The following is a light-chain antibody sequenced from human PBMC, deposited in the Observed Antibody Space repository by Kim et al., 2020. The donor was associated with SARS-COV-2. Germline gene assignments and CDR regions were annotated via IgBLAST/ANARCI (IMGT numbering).Light chain of an antibody. CDR2: GAS. J-gene: IGKJ2*01. CDR1: QSVSSY. CDR3: QQYGFSPNT. V-gene: IGKV3-20*01. Sequence: SLSPGERATLSCRASQSVSSYLAWYQQKPGQAPRLLIHGASSRATGIPDRFSGSWSGTDFTLTISRLEPEDFAVYYCQQYGFSPNTFGQGTKLEI.